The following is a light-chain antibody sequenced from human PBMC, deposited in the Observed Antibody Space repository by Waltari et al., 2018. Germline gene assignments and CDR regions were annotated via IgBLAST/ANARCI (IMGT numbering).Light chain of an antibody. J-gene: IGKJ4*01. Sequence: DIQITQSPSSVPASVGDSFTITCRAGQDISRYVVWYQQKPGKAPNLLSYGASNLQSGVPSRFSGSGSGTDFTLTIDTLQPEDFATYFCQQSNYFPLTFGGGTKVEIE. CDR2: GAS. CDR1: QDISRY. CDR3: QQSNYFPLT. V-gene: IGKV1-12*01.